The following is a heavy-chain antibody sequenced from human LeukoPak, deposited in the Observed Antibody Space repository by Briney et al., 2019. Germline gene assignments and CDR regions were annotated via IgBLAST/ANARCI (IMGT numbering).Heavy chain of an antibody. CDR1: GFTFSSYG. CDR3: AKGHGDYVIDY. Sequence: GGSLRLSCAASGFTFSSYGMHWVRQAPGKGLEWVAVISYDGSNKYYADSVKGRFTISRDNSKNTLYLQMNSLRAEDTAVYYCAKGHGDYVIDYWGQGTLVTVSS. D-gene: IGHD4-17*01. V-gene: IGHV3-30*18. J-gene: IGHJ4*02. CDR2: ISYDGSNK.